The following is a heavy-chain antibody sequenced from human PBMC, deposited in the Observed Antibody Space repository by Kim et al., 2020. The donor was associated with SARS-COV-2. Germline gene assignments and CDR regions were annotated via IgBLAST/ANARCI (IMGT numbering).Heavy chain of an antibody. D-gene: IGHD3-10*01. V-gene: IGHV4-59*01. J-gene: IGHJ1*01. Sequence: TNYNPSLKSRVIISLDPSKNQFSLKLSSVTAADTAVYYCAKVGAKWYFQHWGQGSLVTVSS. CDR3: AKVGAKWYFQH. CDR2: T.